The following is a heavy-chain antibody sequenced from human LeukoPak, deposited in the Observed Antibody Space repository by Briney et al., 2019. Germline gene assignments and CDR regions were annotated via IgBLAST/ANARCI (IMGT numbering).Heavy chain of an antibody. V-gene: IGHV3-53*01. Sequence: GGSLRLSCAASGFTVSSNYMSWARPAPGKGLEWVSVIYSGGSTYYADSVKGRFTISRDNSKNTLYLQMNSLRAEDTAVYYCARDLGNYFDYWGQGTLVTVSS. J-gene: IGHJ4*02. D-gene: IGHD7-27*01. CDR2: IYSGGST. CDR1: GFTVSSNY. CDR3: ARDLGNYFDY.